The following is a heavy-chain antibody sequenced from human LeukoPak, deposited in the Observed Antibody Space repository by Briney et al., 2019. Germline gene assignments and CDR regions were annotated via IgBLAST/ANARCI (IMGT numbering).Heavy chain of an antibody. V-gene: IGHV3-30*03. D-gene: IGHD1-14*01. J-gene: IGHJ6*03. CDR3: ATNSRRPHQYYMDV. CDR1: GFTFSSYD. CDR2: ISYDGGNK. Sequence: GGSLRLPCAASGFTFSSYDMHWVRQAPGKGLEWVTLISYDGGNKYYGDSVKGRFTISRDNSKNTLYLQMTSLRVEDTAFYYCATNSRRPHQYYMDVWGKGTTVTVSS.